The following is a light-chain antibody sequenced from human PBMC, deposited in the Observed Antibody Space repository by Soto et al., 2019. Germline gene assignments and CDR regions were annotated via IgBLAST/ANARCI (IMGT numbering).Light chain of an antibody. J-gene: IGKJ4*01. V-gene: IGKV3-11*01. CDR1: QSVGIY. CDR2: DAS. CDR3: QQRSNWLT. Sequence: EIVLTQSPATLSLSPGERATLSCRASQSVGIYLAWYQQKPGLAPRLLIYDASNRATGIPARFSGSGSGTDFTLTISSLEAEDFAVYFCQQRSNWLTFGGGTKVEIK.